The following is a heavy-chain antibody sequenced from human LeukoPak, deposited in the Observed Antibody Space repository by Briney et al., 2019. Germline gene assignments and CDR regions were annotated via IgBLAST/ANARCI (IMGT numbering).Heavy chain of an antibody. CDR2: IYYSGST. V-gene: IGHV4-59*01. CDR1: GGSISSYY. D-gene: IGHD6-6*01. Sequence: SETLSLTCTVSGGSISSYYWSWIRQPPGTGLEWIGHIYYSGSTNYNPSLNSRVTISVDPSKNQFSLKLNSLTAADTAVYYCARLHSSSFDPWGQGTLVTVSS. J-gene: IGHJ5*02. CDR3: ARLHSSSFDP.